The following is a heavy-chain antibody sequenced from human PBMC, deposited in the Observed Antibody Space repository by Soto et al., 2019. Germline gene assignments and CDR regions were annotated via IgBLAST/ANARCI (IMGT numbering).Heavy chain of an antibody. CDR3: ASEAIRARGITVGDFDH. D-gene: IGHD3-10*01. J-gene: IGHJ4*02. V-gene: IGHV1-2*04. Sequence: QVQLVQSGAEVKKPGASVKVSCKTVGYSFTAYYIHWVRQAPGQGLEWMGWINPNTGGTYYAEKFQGWVTMTRDTSIKTVYMELSRLKSDDTALYYCASEAIRARGITVGDFDHWGQGTLVTVSS. CDR2: INPNTGGT. CDR1: GYSFTAYY.